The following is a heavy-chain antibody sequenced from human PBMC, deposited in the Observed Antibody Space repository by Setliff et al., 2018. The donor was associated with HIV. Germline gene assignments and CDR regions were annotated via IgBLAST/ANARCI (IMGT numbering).Heavy chain of an antibody. Sequence: SETLSLTCTVSGGSISKYFWSWIRQSPGKGLEWIGYMYMSGPSNYNPSLKSRVTISVDTSKNQFSLKQSSVTAADTAVYYCARAYGFSSSSHYYYYYMDAWGKGTTVTVSS. CDR3: ARAYGFSSSSHYYYYYMDA. CDR2: MYMSGPS. J-gene: IGHJ6*03. D-gene: IGHD6-6*01. V-gene: IGHV4-4*08. CDR1: GGSISKYF.